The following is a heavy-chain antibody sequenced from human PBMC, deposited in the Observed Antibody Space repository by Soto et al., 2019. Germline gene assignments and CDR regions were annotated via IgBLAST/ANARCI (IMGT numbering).Heavy chain of an antibody. V-gene: IGHV4-4*02. CDR2: IYHSGST. CDR1: GGSISSSNW. Sequence: SETLSLTCAVSGGSISSSNWWCWVRQPPGKGLEWIGEIYHSGSTNYNPSLKSRVTISVDKSKNQFSLKLSSVTAADTAVYYCASRIAVAGSTNWFDPWGQGTLVTVSS. D-gene: IGHD6-19*01. J-gene: IGHJ5*02. CDR3: ASRIAVAGSTNWFDP.